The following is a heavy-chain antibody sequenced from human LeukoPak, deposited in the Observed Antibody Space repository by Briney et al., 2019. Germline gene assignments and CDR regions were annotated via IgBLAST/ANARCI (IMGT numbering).Heavy chain of an antibody. CDR3: AIDGGYGSGAFDI. V-gene: IGHV3-66*01. D-gene: IGHD3-10*01. CDR2: IYSGGST. Sequence: PGGSLRLSCAASGFTVNSNYMSWVRQAPGKGLEWVSVIYSGGSTYYADSVKGRFTISRDNSKNTLYFQMNSLRAEDTAVYYCAIDGGYGSGAFDIWGQGTMVTVSS. J-gene: IGHJ3*02. CDR1: GFTVNSNY.